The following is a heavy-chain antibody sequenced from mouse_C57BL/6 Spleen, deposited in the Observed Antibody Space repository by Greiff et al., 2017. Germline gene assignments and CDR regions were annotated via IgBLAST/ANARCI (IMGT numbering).Heavy chain of an antibody. J-gene: IGHJ3*01. V-gene: IGHV1-82*01. Sequence: VKLVESGPELVKPGASVKISCKASGYAFSSSWMNWVKQRPGKGLEWIGRIYPGDGDTNYNGKFKGKATLTADKSSSTAYMQLSSLTSEDSAVYFCARAQATLAWFAYWGQGTLVTVSA. CDR3: ARAQATLAWFAY. D-gene: IGHD3-2*02. CDR1: GYAFSSSW. CDR2: IYPGDGDT.